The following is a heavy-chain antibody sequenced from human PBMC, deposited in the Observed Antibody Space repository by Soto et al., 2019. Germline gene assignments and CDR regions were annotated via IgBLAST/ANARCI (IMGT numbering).Heavy chain of an antibody. J-gene: IGHJ4*02. CDR1: GFTFSSYA. CDR3: AKGRGYSYGSHYFDY. CDR2: ISGSGGST. V-gene: IGHV3-23*01. D-gene: IGHD5-18*01. Sequence: GGSLRLSCAASGFTFSSYAMSWVRQAPGKGLEWVSAISGSGGSTYYADSVKGRFTISRDNSKNTLYLQMNSLRAEDTAVYYCAKGRGYSYGSHYFDYWGQGTLVTVSS.